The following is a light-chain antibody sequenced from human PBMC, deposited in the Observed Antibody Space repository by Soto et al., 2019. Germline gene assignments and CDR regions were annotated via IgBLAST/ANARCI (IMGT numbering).Light chain of an antibody. Sequence: IQMTQSPSTLSASVGDRVSITCRASQSISSWLAWYQQKPGKAPKLLIYAASNLQSGVPSRFSGSGSGTDFTLTISSLQPEDFATYYCQQSYSTPISFGQGTRLEIK. V-gene: IGKV1-39*01. CDR2: AAS. J-gene: IGKJ5*01. CDR1: QSISSW. CDR3: QQSYSTPIS.